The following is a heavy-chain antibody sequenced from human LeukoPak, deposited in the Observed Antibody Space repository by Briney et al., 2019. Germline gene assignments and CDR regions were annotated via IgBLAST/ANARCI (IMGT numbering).Heavy chain of an antibody. CDR2: IDKKDNFYAT. V-gene: IGHV3-73*01. CDR1: GFTFSGSA. J-gene: IGHJ4*02. CDR3: TTDLYYYGSGSYC. D-gene: IGHD3-10*01. Sequence: GGSLKLSCAASGFTFSGSAIHWVRQSSGKGLEWVGHIDKKDNFYATTSAASVTGRFTISRDDSKNTLYLQMNSLKTEDTAVYYCTTDLYYYGSGSYCWGQGTLVTVSS.